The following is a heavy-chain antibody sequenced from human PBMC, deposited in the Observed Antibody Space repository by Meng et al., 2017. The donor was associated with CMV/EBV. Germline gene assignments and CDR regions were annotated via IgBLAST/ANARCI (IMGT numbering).Heavy chain of an antibody. V-gene: IGHV3-7*02. J-gene: IGHJ4*02. CDR3: RLGHHSQD. Sequence: YLVGSGGGLVQPGGFLRLSCAASGLPISNYWMSWVRQAPGKGLEWVANIKNDGSERYYVDSVKGRFSISRDNADNSLYLQMNNLRAEDTAVYYCRLGHHSQDWGQGTLVTVSS. CDR2: IKNDGSER. CDR1: GLPISNYW. D-gene: IGHD1-14*01.